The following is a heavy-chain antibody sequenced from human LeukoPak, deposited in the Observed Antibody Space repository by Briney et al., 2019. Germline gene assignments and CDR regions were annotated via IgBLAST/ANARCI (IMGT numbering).Heavy chain of an antibody. CDR1: GFTFSSYA. CDR3: AKEPYDSSGYEYYFDY. V-gene: IGHV3-23*01. J-gene: IGHJ4*02. Sequence: QPGGSLRLSCAASGFTFSSYAMSWVCQAQGKGLEWVSAISGSGGSTYYADSVKGRFTISRDNSKNTLYLQMNSLRAEDTAVYYCAKEPYDSSGYEYYFDYWGQGTLVTVSS. CDR2: ISGSGGST. D-gene: IGHD3-22*01.